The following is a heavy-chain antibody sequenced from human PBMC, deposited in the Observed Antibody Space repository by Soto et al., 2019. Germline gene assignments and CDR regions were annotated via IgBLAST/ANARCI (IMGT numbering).Heavy chain of an antibody. D-gene: IGHD2-2*01. J-gene: IGHJ4*02. Sequence: GGSLRLSCAASGFTFSSYGMHWVRQAPGKGLEWVAVIWYDGSNKYYADSVKGRFTISRDNSKNTLYLQMNSLRAEDTAVYYCARDTVVPAAVLWYFDYWGQGTLVTVSS. V-gene: IGHV3-33*01. CDR3: ARDTVVPAAVLWYFDY. CDR2: IWYDGSNK. CDR1: GFTFSSYG.